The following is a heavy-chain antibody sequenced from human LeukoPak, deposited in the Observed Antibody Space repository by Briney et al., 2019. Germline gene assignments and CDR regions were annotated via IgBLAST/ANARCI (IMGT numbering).Heavy chain of an antibody. CDR2: FDPEDGET. J-gene: IGHJ3*02. CDR1: GYTLTELS. Sequence: ASVKVSCKVSGYTLTELSMHWVRPAPGKGLEWMGGFDPEDGETIYAQTCQGRVTMAEDTSTDTAYMELSSLRSEDTAVYYCATSYSIHAVAFDIWGQGTMVTVSS. V-gene: IGHV1-24*01. CDR3: ATSYSIHAVAFDI. D-gene: IGHD2-15*01.